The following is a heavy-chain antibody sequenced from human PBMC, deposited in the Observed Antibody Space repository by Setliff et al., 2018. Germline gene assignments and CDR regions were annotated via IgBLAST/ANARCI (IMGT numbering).Heavy chain of an antibody. D-gene: IGHD2-15*01. J-gene: IGHJ4*02. V-gene: IGHV3-21*01. Sequence: PGGSLRLSCAASGFTFSSYSMNWVRQAPGKGLEWVSSISSSSSYIYYADSVKGRFTISRDNAKNSLYLQMNSLRAEDTAVYYCAKRGPYCSGGTCHYYFDYWGQGTLVTVS. CDR1: GFTFSSYS. CDR3: AKRGPYCSGGTCHYYFDY. CDR2: ISSSSSYI.